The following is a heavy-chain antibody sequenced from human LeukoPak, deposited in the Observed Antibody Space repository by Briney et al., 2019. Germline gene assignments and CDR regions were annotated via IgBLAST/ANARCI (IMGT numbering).Heavy chain of an antibody. D-gene: IGHD3-16*02. V-gene: IGHV1-24*01. CDR2: LSPGDGET. CDR3: ATRLGELSSRDAFNI. J-gene: IGHJ3*02. Sequence: GASVKVSCKVSGHSLTELSMHWVRQAPGKGLEWVGGLSPGDGETIYAHRFQGRVTMTEATSTDTAYMELRSLTYEDTAVYYCATRLGELSSRDAFNICGQGTMVTVSS. CDR1: GHSLTELS.